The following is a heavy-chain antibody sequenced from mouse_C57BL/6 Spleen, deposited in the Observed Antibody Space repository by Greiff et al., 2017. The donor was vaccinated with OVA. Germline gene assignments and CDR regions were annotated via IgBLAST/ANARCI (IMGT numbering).Heavy chain of an antibody. CDR1: GYTFTDYE. Sequence: QVQLQQSGAELVRPGASVTLSCKASGYTFTDYEMHWVKQTPVHGLEWIGAIDPETGGTAYNQKFKGKAILTADKSSSTAYMELRSLTSEDSAVYYCTRSDYYSNYWFAYWGQGTLVTVSA. D-gene: IGHD2-5*01. CDR3: TRSDYYSNYWFAY. J-gene: IGHJ3*01. V-gene: IGHV1-15*01. CDR2: IDPETGGT.